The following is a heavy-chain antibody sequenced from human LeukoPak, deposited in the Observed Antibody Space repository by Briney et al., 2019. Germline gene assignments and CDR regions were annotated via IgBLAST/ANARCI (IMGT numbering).Heavy chain of an antibody. CDR3: ARGRNDYVWGSYRPYNWFDP. D-gene: IGHD3-16*02. J-gene: IGHJ5*02. Sequence: PSETLSLTCTVSGGSISSGGYYWSWIRQHPGKGLEWIGYIYYSGSTYYNPSLKSRVTISVDTSKNQFSLKLSSVTAADTAVYYCARGRNDYVWGSYRPYNWFDPWGQGTLVTVSS. V-gene: IGHV4-31*03. CDR2: IYYSGST. CDR1: GGSISSGGYY.